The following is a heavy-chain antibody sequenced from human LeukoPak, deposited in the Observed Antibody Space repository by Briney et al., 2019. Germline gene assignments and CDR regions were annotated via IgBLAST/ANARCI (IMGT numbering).Heavy chain of an antibody. CDR3: AKDTHIGTIYYYYYYGMDV. D-gene: IGHD2-21*01. CDR1: GFTFSSYG. Sequence: GGSLRLSCAASGFTFSSYGMHWVRQAPGKGLEWVTVISYDGSNKYYADSVKGRFTISRDNSKNTLYLQMNSLRAEDTAVYYCAKDTHIGTIYYYYYYGMDVWGKGTTVTVSS. J-gene: IGHJ6*04. V-gene: IGHV3-30*18. CDR2: ISYDGSNK.